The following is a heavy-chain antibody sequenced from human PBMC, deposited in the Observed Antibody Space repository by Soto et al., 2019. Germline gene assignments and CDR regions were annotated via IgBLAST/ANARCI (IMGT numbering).Heavy chain of an antibody. J-gene: IGHJ4*02. CDR2: FYYTGSI. Sequence: SETLSLTWTVSGGSVSSGSYYWSWIRQPPGEGLGWIGYFYYTGSINYNPPLKSRGTISIDASKNQFSLRLSPVTAADTAVYYCARSMFYSDGSNYSPFDYWGQGTLVTVSS. CDR3: ARSMFYSDGSNYSPFDY. V-gene: IGHV4-61*01. D-gene: IGHD3-22*01. CDR1: GGSVSSGSYY.